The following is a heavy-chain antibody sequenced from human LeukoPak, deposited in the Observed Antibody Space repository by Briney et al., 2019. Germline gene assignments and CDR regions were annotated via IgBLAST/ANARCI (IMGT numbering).Heavy chain of an antibody. J-gene: IGHJ4*02. CDR2: IWYDGSNK. D-gene: IGHD3-22*01. CDR3: AKYEAHYYDSSGYFG. V-gene: IGHV3-33*06. CDR1: GFNFNTYG. Sequence: PGGSLRLSCAASGFNFNTYGMHWVRQAPGRGPEWVAVIWYDGSNKYYADSVKGRFTISRDNSKNTLYLQMNSLRAEDTAVYYCAKYEAHYYDSSGYFGWGQGTLVTVSS.